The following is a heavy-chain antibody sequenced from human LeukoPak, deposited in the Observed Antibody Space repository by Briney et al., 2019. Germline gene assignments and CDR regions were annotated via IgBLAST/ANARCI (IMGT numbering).Heavy chain of an antibody. CDR3: ARDLLSGYYFSYYMDV. D-gene: IGHD3-9*01. CDR1: GFTFSSYS. Sequence: AGGSLRLSCAASGFTFSSYSMNWVRQAPGKGLEWVSSISSSSSYIYYADSVKGRFTISRDNAKNSLYLQMNSLRAEDTAVYYCARDLLSGYYFSYYMDVWGKGTTVTVSS. CDR2: ISSSSSYI. J-gene: IGHJ6*03. V-gene: IGHV3-21*01.